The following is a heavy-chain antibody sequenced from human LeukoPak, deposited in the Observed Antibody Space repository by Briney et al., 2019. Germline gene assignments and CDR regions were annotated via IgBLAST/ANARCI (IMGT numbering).Heavy chain of an antibody. Sequence: GGSLRLSCAASGFTFSNYWMSRVRQAPGKGLEWVASIQQDGSAKRYLGSVEGRFTISRDNDENSLFLQMNSLRAEDTAVYFCATDKRVGAGLHEYWGPGTLVTISS. CDR2: IQQDGSAK. CDR3: ATDKRVGAGLHEY. J-gene: IGHJ4*02. V-gene: IGHV3-7*01. D-gene: IGHD1-26*01. CDR1: GFTFSNYW.